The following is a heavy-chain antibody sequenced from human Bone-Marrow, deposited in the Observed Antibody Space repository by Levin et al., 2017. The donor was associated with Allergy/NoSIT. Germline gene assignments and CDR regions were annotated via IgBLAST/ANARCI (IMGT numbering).Heavy chain of an antibody. CDR1: GFTFSSYA. Sequence: GESLKISCAASGFTFSSYAMSWVRQVPGKGLEWVSSISGSGTITHYAESVKGRFTISRDISKNMLHLQMNSLRAEDTAIYFCAKEGLAVAGYYFDSWGQGTLVTASS. D-gene: IGHD6-19*01. CDR3: AKEGLAVAGYYFDS. CDR2: ISGSGTIT. V-gene: IGHV3-23*01. J-gene: IGHJ4*02.